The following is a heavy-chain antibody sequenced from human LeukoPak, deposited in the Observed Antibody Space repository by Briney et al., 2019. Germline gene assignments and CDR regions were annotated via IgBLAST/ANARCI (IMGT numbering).Heavy chain of an antibody. J-gene: IGHJ5*02. CDR1: EFTFSSYN. V-gene: IGHV3-48*01. D-gene: IGHD6-6*01. Sequence: HGESLKISCAASEFTFSSYNLNWLRQAPGKGLEWVSYISSSSSTIYYADSVKGRFTISRDNAKNSLYLQMNSLRAEDTAVYYCARRAARGRFDPWGQGTLVTVSS. CDR3: ARRAARGRFDP. CDR2: ISSSSSTI.